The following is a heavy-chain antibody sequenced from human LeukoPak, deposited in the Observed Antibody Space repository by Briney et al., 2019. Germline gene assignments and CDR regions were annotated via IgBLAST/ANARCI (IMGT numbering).Heavy chain of an antibody. J-gene: IGHJ6*03. CDR1: GGTFSSYA. CDR3: ARSPEAMVTKYYYYYMDV. D-gene: IGHD5-18*01. V-gene: IGHV1-69*13. Sequence: GASVKVSCKASGGTFSSYAISWVRQAPGQGLEWMGGMIPIFGTANYAQKFQGRVTITADESTSTAYMELSSLRSEDTAVYYCARSPEAMVTKYYYYYMDVWGKGTTVTVSS. CDR2: MIPIFGTA.